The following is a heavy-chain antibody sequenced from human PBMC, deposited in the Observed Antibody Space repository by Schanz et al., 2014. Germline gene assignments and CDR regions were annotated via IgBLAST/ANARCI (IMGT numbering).Heavy chain of an antibody. CDR3: AGAVATIRADSFDI. J-gene: IGHJ3*02. V-gene: IGHV3-48*01. CDR1: GFTFSSYT. Sequence: EVQLLESGGGLAQPGGSLRLSCAASGFTFSSYTMNWVRQAPGKGLEWVSHISGSSIHKNYADSVKGRFTISRDNSRKTLYLQMNSLRAEDTAVYYCAGAVATIRADSFDIWGQGTMVAVSS. CDR2: ISGSSIHK. D-gene: IGHD5-12*01.